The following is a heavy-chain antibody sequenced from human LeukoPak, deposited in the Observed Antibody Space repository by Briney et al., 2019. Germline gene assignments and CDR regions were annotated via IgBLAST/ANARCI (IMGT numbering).Heavy chain of an antibody. Sequence: PSETLSLTCTVSGGSISSGGYYWSWIRQHPGKGLEWIGYIYYSGSTYYNPSLRSRVTISVDTSKNQFSLKLSSVTAADTAVYYCARDRGSVVLDYWGQGTLVTVSS. CDR3: ARDRGSVVLDY. CDR2: IYYSGST. J-gene: IGHJ4*02. D-gene: IGHD3-10*01. V-gene: IGHV4-31*03. CDR1: GGSISSGGYY.